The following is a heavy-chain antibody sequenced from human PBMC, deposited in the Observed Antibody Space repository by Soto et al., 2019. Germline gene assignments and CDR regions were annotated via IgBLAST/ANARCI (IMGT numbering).Heavy chain of an antibody. CDR1: GGSISSGYS. Sequence: QLQLQESGSGLVKPSQTLSLTCAVSGGSISSGYSWSWIRQPPGKGLEWIGYIYHSGITYYNTSLKSRVTISVDRSKNQFSLTLSSVTAADTAVYYCARGYCSISSCSNWLDPWGQGTLVTVSS. D-gene: IGHD2-2*01. J-gene: IGHJ5*02. V-gene: IGHV4-30-2*01. CDR2: IYHSGIT. CDR3: ARGYCSISSCSNWLDP.